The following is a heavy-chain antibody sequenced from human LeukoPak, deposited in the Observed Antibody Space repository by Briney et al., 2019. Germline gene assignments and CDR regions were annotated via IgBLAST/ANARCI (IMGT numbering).Heavy chain of an antibody. CDR2: INPNSGGT. Sequence: ASVKVSCKASGYTFTGYYMHWVRQAPGQGLEWMGRINPNSGGTNYAQKFQGRVTMTRDTSISTAYMELSRLRSDDTAVYYCARDPSSGWHGDYWGQGTLVTVSS. V-gene: IGHV1-2*06. CDR3: ARDPSSGWHGDY. J-gene: IGHJ4*02. D-gene: IGHD6-19*01. CDR1: GYTFTGYY.